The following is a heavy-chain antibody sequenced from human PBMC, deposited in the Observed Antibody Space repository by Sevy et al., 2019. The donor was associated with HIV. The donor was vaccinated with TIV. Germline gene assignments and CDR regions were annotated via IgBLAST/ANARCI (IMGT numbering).Heavy chain of an antibody. Sequence: ASVKVSCKASGGTFDSYTISWLRQAPGQGLEWMGGIIPMFHKANYAQKSQGRLTITADASTNTAYMVLSSLRSDDAAVYYCARDRHVLYGGRDAFAIWGQGTLVTASS. J-gene: IGHJ3*02. V-gene: IGHV1-69*13. CDR2: IIPMFHKA. D-gene: IGHD3-10*02. CDR3: ARDRHVLYGGRDAFAI. CDR1: GGTFDSYT.